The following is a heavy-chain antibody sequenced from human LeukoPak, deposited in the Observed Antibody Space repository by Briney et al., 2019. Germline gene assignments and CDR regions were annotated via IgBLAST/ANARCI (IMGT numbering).Heavy chain of an antibody. CDR3: ASQAGYSGAFDY. CDR2: IIPIFGTA. Sequence: SVKVSCKASGGTFSSYAISWVRQAPGQGLEWMGGIIPIFGTANYAQKFQGRVTITADKSTSTAYMELSSLRSEDTAVYYCASQAGYSGAFDYWGQGTLVTVSS. V-gene: IGHV1-69*06. D-gene: IGHD5-12*01. CDR1: GGTFSSYA. J-gene: IGHJ4*02.